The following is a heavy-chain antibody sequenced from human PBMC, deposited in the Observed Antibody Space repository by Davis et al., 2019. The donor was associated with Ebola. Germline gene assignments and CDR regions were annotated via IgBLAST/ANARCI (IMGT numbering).Heavy chain of an antibody. CDR3: ARDQYQLLSD. V-gene: IGHV4-30-2*01. J-gene: IGHJ4*02. D-gene: IGHD2-2*01. CDR1: GGSISSGGYS. CDR2: IYHSGST. Sequence: SETLSLTCAVSGGSISSGGYSWSWIRQPPGKGLEWIGYIYHSGSTYYNPSLKSRVTISVDRSKNQFSLKLSSVTAADTAVYYCARDQYQLLSDWGQGTLVTVSS.